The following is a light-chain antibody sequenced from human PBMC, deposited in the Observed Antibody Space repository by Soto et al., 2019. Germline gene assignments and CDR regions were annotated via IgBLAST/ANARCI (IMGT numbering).Light chain of an antibody. CDR2: WAS. CDR3: QQYYTTPLT. V-gene: IGKV4-1*01. Sequence: DIVMTQSPDSLAVSLGERATINCKSSQSVLYSSNNKNFKNFLAWYQQKPGQPPKLLIYWASTRESGVPDRFSGSGSGADFTLTISSLQAEDVAVYYCQQYYTTPLTFGGGTKVEIK. J-gene: IGKJ4*01. CDR1: QSVLYSSNNKNF.